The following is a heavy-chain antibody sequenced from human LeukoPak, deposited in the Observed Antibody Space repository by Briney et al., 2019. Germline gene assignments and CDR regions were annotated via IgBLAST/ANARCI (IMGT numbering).Heavy chain of an antibody. CDR1: GYTFTGYY. V-gene: IGHV1-2*02. D-gene: IGHD3-22*01. CDR2: INPNSGAT. J-gene: IGHJ4*02. CDR3: ARAGSGYYLYYFDY. Sequence: GASVKVSCKASGYTFTGYYMHWVRQAPGQGLEWMGWINPNSGATDYAQKFQGRVTMTRDTSISTAYMELSRLRSDDTAVYYCARAGSGYYLYYFDYWGQGTLVTVSS.